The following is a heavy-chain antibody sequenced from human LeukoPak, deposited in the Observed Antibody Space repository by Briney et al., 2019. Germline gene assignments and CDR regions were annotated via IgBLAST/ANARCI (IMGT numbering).Heavy chain of an antibody. Sequence: PGGSLRLSCAASGFTFSNYWMSWVRQAPGKGLEWVANMKQDGSEIYYVDSVKGRFTISRDNAERLLYLQMNSLRAEDTAVYYCARESTYSNAYALDYWGQGTLVTVSS. CDR3: ARESTYSNAYALDY. J-gene: IGHJ4*02. CDR2: MKQDGSEI. D-gene: IGHD3-16*01. CDR1: GFTFSNYW. V-gene: IGHV3-7*01.